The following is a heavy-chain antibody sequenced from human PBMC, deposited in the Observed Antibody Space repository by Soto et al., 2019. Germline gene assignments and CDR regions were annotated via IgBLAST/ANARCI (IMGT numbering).Heavy chain of an antibody. CDR2: IYYSGST. D-gene: IGHD3-22*01. Sequence: QLQLQESGPGLVKPSETLSLTCTVSDGSISSSSYYWGWLRQPPGKGLEWIGSIYYSGSTYYNPSLKSRVTISVDTSKNQFSLKLSSVTAADTAVYYCASGPSFYYYSSGYSRGAFDIWGQGTIVTVSS. CDR1: DGSISSSSYY. V-gene: IGHV4-39*01. J-gene: IGHJ3*02. CDR3: ASGPSFYYYSSGYSRGAFDI.